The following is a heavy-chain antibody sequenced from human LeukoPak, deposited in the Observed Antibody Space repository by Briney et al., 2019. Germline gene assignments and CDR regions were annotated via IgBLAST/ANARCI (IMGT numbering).Heavy chain of an antibody. V-gene: IGHV1-69*13. D-gene: IGHD3-3*01. Sequence: SVKVSCKASGGTFSSYAISWVRQAPGQGLEWMGGIIPIFGTANYAQKFQGRVAITADESTSTAYMELSSLRSEDTAVYYCARGGTSYYDFWSGYTGNYMDVWGKGTTVTVSS. CDR2: IIPIFGTA. CDR1: GGTFSSYA. CDR3: ARGGTSYYDFWSGYTGNYMDV. J-gene: IGHJ6*03.